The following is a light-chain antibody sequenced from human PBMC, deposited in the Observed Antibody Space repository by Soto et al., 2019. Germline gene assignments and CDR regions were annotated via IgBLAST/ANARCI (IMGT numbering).Light chain of an antibody. CDR1: SSDVGSYNL. CDR2: EGS. CDR3: CSYAGSSTV. Sequence: QSILTQPASVSGSPGQSITISCTGTSSDVGSYNLVSWYQQHPGKAPKLMIHEGSKRPSGVSNRFSGSKSGNTASLTISGLQAEDEADYYCCSYAGSSTVFGGGTKLTVL. J-gene: IGLJ2*01. V-gene: IGLV2-23*01.